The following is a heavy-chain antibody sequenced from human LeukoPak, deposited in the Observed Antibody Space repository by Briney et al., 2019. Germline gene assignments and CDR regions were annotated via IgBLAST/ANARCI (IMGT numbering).Heavy chain of an antibody. CDR1: GGSISNYY. Sequence: SETLSLTCTVSGGSISNYYWSWIRQPPGKGLEWIGYIYYSGSTNYNPSLKSRVTISVDTSKNQFSLKLSSVTAADTAVYYCAASEIRGVLNFDHWGQGTLVTVSS. J-gene: IGHJ4*02. CDR3: AASEIRGVLNFDH. CDR2: IYYSGST. V-gene: IGHV4-59*01. D-gene: IGHD3-10*01.